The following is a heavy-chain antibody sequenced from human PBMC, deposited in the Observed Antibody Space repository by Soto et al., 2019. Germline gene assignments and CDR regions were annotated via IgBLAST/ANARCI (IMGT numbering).Heavy chain of an antibody. D-gene: IGHD6-6*01. Sequence: QVQLQESGPGLVKPSQTLSLTCTVSGGSISSGSYYWSWIRQHPGKGLEWLGYIYSSGSTYYNPSLKRRGTMAVDTSTNPFPLRLRTVTAADTAVDYCARENLVPSSSGDYSCHGVDVWGHGTTVTVSS. CDR3: ARENLVPSSSGDYSCHGVDV. CDR2: IYSSGST. V-gene: IGHV4-31*03. J-gene: IGHJ6*02. CDR1: GGSISSGSYY.